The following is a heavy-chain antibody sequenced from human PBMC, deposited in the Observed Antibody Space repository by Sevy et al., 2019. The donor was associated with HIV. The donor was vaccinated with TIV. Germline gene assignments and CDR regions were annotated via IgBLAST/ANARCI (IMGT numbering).Heavy chain of an antibody. Sequence: SETLSLTCTVSGGSISSGSYYWSWIRQPAGKGLEWIGRIYTSGSTNYNPSLKSRVTMSADTSKNQFSLKLNSVTAADTAVYYCARGEGSYYDSSGYPFDIWGQGTMVTVSS. CDR2: IYTSGST. V-gene: IGHV4-61*02. D-gene: IGHD3-22*01. J-gene: IGHJ3*02. CDR3: ARGEGSYYDSSGYPFDI. CDR1: GGSISSGSYY.